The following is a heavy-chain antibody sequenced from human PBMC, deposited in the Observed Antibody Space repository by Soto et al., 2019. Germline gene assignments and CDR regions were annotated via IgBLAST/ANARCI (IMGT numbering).Heavy chain of an antibody. J-gene: IGHJ4*02. CDR1: GGSISSYY. Sequence: SPTLSITCAVSGGSISSYYWCWNRQPPGKGLEWIGYIYYSGSTNYNPSLKSRVTILVDTSKNQFSLKLSSVTAADTAVYYCARGRIQLWYPFDYWGQGTLVTVSS. V-gene: IGHV4-59*01. CDR3: ARGRIQLWYPFDY. D-gene: IGHD5-18*01. CDR2: IYYSGST.